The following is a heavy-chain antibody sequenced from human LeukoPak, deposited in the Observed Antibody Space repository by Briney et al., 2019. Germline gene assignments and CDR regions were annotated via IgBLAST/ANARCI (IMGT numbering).Heavy chain of an antibody. CDR3: ARAHDYGDHACMDV. CDR1: GYTFTGYY. Sequence: ASVKVSCKASGYTFTGYYMHWVRQAPGQGLEWMGRINPNSGGTNYAQKFQGRVTMTRDTSISTAYMELSRLRSDDTAVYYCARAHDYGDHACMDVWGKGTTVTVSS. D-gene: IGHD4-17*01. J-gene: IGHJ6*03. CDR2: INPNSGGT. V-gene: IGHV1-2*06.